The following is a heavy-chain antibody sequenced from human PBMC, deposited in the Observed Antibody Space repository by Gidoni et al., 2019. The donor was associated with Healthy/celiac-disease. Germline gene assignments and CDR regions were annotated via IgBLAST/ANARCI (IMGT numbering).Heavy chain of an antibody. CDR1: GFTFIRYA. Sequence: EVQLLESGGGLVQPGWSLSLSCAASGFTFIRYAMSWVRQAPGKGLEWCSAISGSGGRTYYADSVKGRFTIARDNSKNTLYLQMNSLRAEDTAVYYCAKGAGYYDSSGYLDYWGQGTLVTVSS. D-gene: IGHD3-22*01. CDR3: AKGAGYYDSSGYLDY. J-gene: IGHJ4*02. CDR2: ISGSGGRT. V-gene: IGHV3-23*01.